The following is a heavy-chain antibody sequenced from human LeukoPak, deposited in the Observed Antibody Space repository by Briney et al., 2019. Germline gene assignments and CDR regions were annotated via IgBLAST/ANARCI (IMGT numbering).Heavy chain of an antibody. J-gene: IGHJ6*02. CDR3: ARSHYYGSGSYSIYYYYYGMDV. CDR2: MNPNSGNT. CDR1: GGTFSSYA. Sequence: ASVKVSCKASGGTFSSYAINWVRQATGQGLEWMGWMNPNSGNTGYAQKFQGRVTMTRNTSISTAYMELSSLRSEDTAVYYCARSHYYGSGSYSIYYYYYGMDVWGQGTTVTVSS. V-gene: IGHV1-8*02. D-gene: IGHD3-10*01.